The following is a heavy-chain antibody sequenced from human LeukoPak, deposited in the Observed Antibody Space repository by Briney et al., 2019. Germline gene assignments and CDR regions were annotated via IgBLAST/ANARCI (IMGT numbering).Heavy chain of an antibody. CDR3: AGDGSQHYSNYFNWFDP. CDR2: INPNRAHT. CDR1: GYTFTAYY. D-gene: IGHD4-11*01. J-gene: IGHJ5*02. V-gene: IGHV1-2*06. Sequence: ASVKVSCKASGYTFTAYYIHWVRQDPGQALEWMAPINPNRAHTNYAQKFQGRVILTRETSISTANMELSRLRSDETAVNYWAGDGSQHYSNYFNWFDPWGQGTLVTVSS.